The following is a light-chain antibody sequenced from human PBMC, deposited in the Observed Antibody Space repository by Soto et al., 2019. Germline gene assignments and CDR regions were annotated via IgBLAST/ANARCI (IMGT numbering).Light chain of an antibody. J-gene: IGKJ2*01. CDR2: AAS. V-gene: IGKV1-39*01. CDR3: QQTCSTPPS. Sequence: DIQMTQSPSSLSASVGDRVTITCRASQSISSYLNWYQQKPGKAPKLLIYAASSLQSGVPSRFSGRGSRTDFTLPISSLQPEDFATYYCQQTCSTPPSFGQGNKLEIK. CDR1: QSISSY.